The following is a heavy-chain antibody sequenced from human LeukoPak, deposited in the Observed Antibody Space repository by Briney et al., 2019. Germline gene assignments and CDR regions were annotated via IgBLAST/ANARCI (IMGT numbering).Heavy chain of an antibody. V-gene: IGHV3-23*01. CDR2: TSGSGHSA. J-gene: IGHJ4*02. CDR1: GFTFSDYA. D-gene: IGHD3-3*01. CDR3: AKWSNFWSDYQDY. Sequence: GGSLRLSCAASGFTFSDYAMSWVRQTPGKGLKWVSATSGSGHSAYYADSVKGRFSISRDNSKNTLYLQMDSLRVEDTAVYYCAKWSNFWSDYQDYWGQGTLVTVSS.